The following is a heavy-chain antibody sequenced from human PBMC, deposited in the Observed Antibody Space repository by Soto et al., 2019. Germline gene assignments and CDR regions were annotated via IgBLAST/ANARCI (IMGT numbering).Heavy chain of an antibody. CDR3: AKGRRGQWLVPDY. CDR1: GFTFSSYG. J-gene: IGHJ4*02. CDR2: ISYDGSNK. Sequence: QVQLVESGGGVVQPGRSLRLSCAASGFTFSSYGMHWVRQAPGTGLEWVAVISYDGSNKYYADPVKGRFTISRDNSKNTLYLQMNSRRAEDTAVYYCAKGRRGQWLVPDYWGQGTLVTVSS. D-gene: IGHD6-19*01. V-gene: IGHV3-30*18.